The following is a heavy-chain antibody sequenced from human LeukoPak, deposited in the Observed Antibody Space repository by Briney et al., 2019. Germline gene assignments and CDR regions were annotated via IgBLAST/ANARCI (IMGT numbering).Heavy chain of an antibody. Sequence: PGGSLRLSCAASGFTFSSYSMNWVRQALGKGLEWVSSISSSSSYIYYADSVKGRFTISRDNAKNSLYLQMNSLRAEDTAVYYCARDAAIMVYAQDYYYMDVWGKGTTVTVSS. CDR3: ARDAAIMVYAQDYYYMDV. CDR2: ISSSSSYI. D-gene: IGHD2-8*01. V-gene: IGHV3-21*01. J-gene: IGHJ6*03. CDR1: GFTFSSYS.